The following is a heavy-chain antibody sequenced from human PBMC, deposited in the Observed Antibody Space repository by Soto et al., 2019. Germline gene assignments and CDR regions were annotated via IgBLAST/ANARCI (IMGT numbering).Heavy chain of an antibody. Sequence: LSLTCTVSDGSISDYYWSWIRQPAGKGLEWIGRIFASGSTNYNPSLKSRVTMSVDTSKNQFSLRLSSVTAADTAVYYCARDGGRLMIASIDVWGRGTTVTVSS. CDR1: DGSISDYY. CDR2: IFASGST. D-gene: IGHD3-16*01. V-gene: IGHV4-4*07. CDR3: ARDGGRLMIASIDV. J-gene: IGHJ6*02.